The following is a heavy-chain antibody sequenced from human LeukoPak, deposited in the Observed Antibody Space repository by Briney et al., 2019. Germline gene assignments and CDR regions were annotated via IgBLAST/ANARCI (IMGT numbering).Heavy chain of an antibody. CDR1: GYTFTTYD. D-gene: IGHD6-19*01. CDR3: ARGRGSGHKENWFDP. CDR2: MNPNSGNT. Sequence: ASVKVSCKASGYTFTTYDINWVRQATGQGLEWMGWMNPNSGNTGYAQKFEGRVTMTRNTSISTAYMELSSLRSEDTAVYYCARGRGSGHKENWFDPWGQGTLVTVSS. J-gene: IGHJ5*02. V-gene: IGHV1-8*01.